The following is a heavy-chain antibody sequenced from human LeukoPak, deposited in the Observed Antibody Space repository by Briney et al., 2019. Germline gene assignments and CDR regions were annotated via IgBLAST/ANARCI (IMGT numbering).Heavy chain of an antibody. J-gene: IGHJ4*02. CDR3: AKGRGDGEDYFDY. CDR1: GFIVSNYG. Sequence: GGSLRLSCAASGFIVSNYGMHWVRQAPGKGLEWVAVVSYYGGEKYYADSVKGRSTISRDNSKNMLYLQINSLRVEDTAIYFCAKGRGDGEDYFDYWGQGTLVTVSS. CDR2: VSYYGGEK. D-gene: IGHD4-17*01. V-gene: IGHV3-30*18.